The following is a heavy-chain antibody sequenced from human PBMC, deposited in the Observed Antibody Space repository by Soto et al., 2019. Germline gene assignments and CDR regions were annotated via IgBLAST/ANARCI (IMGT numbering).Heavy chain of an antibody. Sequence: QVQLQESGPGLVEPSETLSLTCIVSGGSISTYYWSWIRQPPGKGLEWIGYIYYSGTTSYNPSLESRVTLSVDTSKNQFALKLSSVTAADTAVYFCARGYSTSWYYFDYWGQGTLVTVSS. CDR3: ARGYSTSWYYFDY. CDR2: IYYSGTT. D-gene: IGHD6-13*01. J-gene: IGHJ4*02. CDR1: GGSISTYY. V-gene: IGHV4-59*01.